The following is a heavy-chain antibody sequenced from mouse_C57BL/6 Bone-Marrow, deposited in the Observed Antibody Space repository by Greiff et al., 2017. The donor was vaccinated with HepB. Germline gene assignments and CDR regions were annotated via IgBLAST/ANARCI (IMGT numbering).Heavy chain of an antibody. CDR1: GFTFSSYG. V-gene: IGHV5-6*01. J-gene: IGHJ4*01. Sequence: EVKLMESGGDLVKPGGSLKLSCAASGFTFSSYGLSWVRQTPDKRLEWVATIRSGGSYTYYPDSVKGRFTISRDNAKNTLYLQMSSLKSEDTAMYYCALPYYYAMDYWGQGTSVTVSS. CDR3: ALPYYYAMDY. CDR2: IRSGGSYT.